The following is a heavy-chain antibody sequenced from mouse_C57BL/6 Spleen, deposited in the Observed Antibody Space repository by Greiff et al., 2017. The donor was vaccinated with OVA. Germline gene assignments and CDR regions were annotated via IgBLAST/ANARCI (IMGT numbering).Heavy chain of an antibody. Sequence: QVQLQQPGAELVKPGASVKLSCKASGYTFTSYWMPWVKQSPGQGLEWIGMIHPNSGSTTYNEKFTSKATLTLDKSHTTAYMPLIILTYEDAVVYYCARNGYGGYYFDYWGQGTTLTVSS. J-gene: IGHJ2*01. V-gene: IGHV1-64*01. CDR1: GYTFTSYW. D-gene: IGHD2-2*01. CDR2: IHPNSGST. CDR3: ARNGYGGYYFDY.